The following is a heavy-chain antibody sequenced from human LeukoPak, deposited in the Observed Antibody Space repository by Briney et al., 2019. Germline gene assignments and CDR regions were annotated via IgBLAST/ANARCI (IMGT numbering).Heavy chain of an antibody. V-gene: IGHV3-30*04. CDR1: GFTFSSSP. CDR2: LSYDATRQ. D-gene: IGHD6-19*01. J-gene: IGHJ4*02. Sequence: PGRSLRLSCVASGFTFSSSPMHWVRQAPGKGLEWVAGLSYDATRQNYADSVWGRFIISRDNSRNTLYLQMNSLRPEDTAMYHCARDSGTYSNGWPLYFDSWGQGILVTVSS. CDR3: ARDSGTYSNGWPLYFDS.